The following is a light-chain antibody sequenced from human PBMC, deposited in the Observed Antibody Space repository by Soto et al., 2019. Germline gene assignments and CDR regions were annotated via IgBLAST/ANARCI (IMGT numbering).Light chain of an antibody. J-gene: IGLJ1*01. CDR3: QSYDSSLSGSDV. Sequence: QSVLTQPPSVSGAPGQRVTISCTGSSSNIGAGYDVHWYQRLPGTAPKVLIYNNNNRPSGVPDRFSGSKSGTSASLAITGLQAEDGADYYCQSYDSSLSGSDVFGTGTKLTVL. CDR1: SSNIGAGYD. V-gene: IGLV1-40*01. CDR2: NNN.